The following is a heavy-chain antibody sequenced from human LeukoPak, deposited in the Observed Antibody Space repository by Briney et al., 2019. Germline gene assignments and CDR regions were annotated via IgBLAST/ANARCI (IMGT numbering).Heavy chain of an antibody. CDR2: IYYSGST. Sequence: GSLRLSCAASGFTFSDYYWSWIRQPPGKGLEWIGYIYYSGSTNYNPSLKSRVTISVDTSKNQFSLKLSSVTAADTAVYYCARIGKVMDYYDSSGYVTGFDYWGQGTLVTVSS. CDR3: ARIGKVMDYYDSSGYVTGFDY. V-gene: IGHV4-59*01. CDR1: GFTFSDYY. J-gene: IGHJ4*02. D-gene: IGHD3-22*01.